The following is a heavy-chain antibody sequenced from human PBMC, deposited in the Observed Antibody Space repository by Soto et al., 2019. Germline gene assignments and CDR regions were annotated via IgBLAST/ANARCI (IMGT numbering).Heavy chain of an antibody. J-gene: IGHJ4*02. CDR2: ISSSSSYT. Sequence: QVQLVESGGGLVKPGGSLRLSCAASGFTFSDYYMSWIRQAPGKGLEWVSYISSSSSYTNYADSVKGRFTISRDNAKNSLYLQMNSLRAEDTAVYYCARATNGYNLNFDYWGQGTLVTVSS. V-gene: IGHV3-11*05. D-gene: IGHD5-12*01. CDR3: ARATNGYNLNFDY. CDR1: GFTFSDYY.